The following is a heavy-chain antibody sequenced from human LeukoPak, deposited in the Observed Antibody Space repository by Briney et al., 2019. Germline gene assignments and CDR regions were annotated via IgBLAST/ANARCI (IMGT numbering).Heavy chain of an antibody. CDR1: GFTFSSYA. V-gene: IGHV3-23*01. CDR2: ISGSGGST. D-gene: IGHD6-13*01. J-gene: IGHJ4*02. Sequence: GGSLRLSCAASGFTFSSYAMSWVRQAPGKGLEWVSAISGSGGSTYYADSVKGRFTISRDNSKNTLYLQMNSLRAEDTAVYYCANVELSSSWYYWGQGTLVTVSS. CDR3: ANVELSSSWYY.